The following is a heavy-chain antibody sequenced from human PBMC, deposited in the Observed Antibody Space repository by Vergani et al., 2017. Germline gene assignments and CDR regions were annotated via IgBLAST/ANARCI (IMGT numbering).Heavy chain of an antibody. Sequence: EVQLVESGGGLVQPGGSLRLSCATSGFTFNTYSMNWVRQAPGKGLEWISYISSSSSTIYYADSVKGRFTLSRDNAKNSLYLQMNSLRAEDTGVYYCAKDYNIMGALHYWGQGTLVAVSS. CDR3: AKDYNIMGALHY. V-gene: IGHV3-48*01. CDR1: GFTFNTYS. D-gene: IGHD3-22*01. CDR2: ISSSSSTI. J-gene: IGHJ4*02.